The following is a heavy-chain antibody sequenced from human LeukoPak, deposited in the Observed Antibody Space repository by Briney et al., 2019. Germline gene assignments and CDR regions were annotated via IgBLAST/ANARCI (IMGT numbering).Heavy chain of an antibody. CDR3: AKDMCSSGCNFDY. V-gene: IGHV3-9*03. CDR2: ISWNSGRI. J-gene: IGHJ4*02. CDR1: GFTFDDYA. Sequence: GRSLRLSCVASGFTFDDYAMHWVRHAPGKGPEWVSGISWNSGRIGYADSVKGRFTISRDNAKNSLYLQMNSLRAEDMALYYCAKDMCSSGCNFDYWGQGTLVTASS. D-gene: IGHD6-19*01.